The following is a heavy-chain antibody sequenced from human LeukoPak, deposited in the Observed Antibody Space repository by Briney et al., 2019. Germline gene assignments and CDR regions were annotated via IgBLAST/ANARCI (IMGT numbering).Heavy chain of an antibody. CDR2: IIPIFGTA. CDR1: GGTFSSYA. CDR3: ARECSGGSCYSPVWFDP. J-gene: IGHJ5*02. D-gene: IGHD2-15*01. Sequence: ASVEVSCKASGGTFSSYAISWVRQAPGQGLEWMGRIIPIFGTANYAQKFQGRVTITTDESTSTAYMELSSLRSEDTAVYYCARECSGGSCYSPVWFDPWGQGTLVTVSS. V-gene: IGHV1-69*05.